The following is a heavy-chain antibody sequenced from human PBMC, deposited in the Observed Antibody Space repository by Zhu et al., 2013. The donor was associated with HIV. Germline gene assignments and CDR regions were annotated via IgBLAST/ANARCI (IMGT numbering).Heavy chain of an antibody. D-gene: IGHD5-18*01. CDR1: GYTFTSYA. CDR3: ARGPLGYLRDRKPNWFDP. J-gene: IGHJ5*02. Sequence: QVQLVQSGAEVKKPGASVKVSCKASGYTFTSYAMHWVRQAPGQRLEWMGWINAGNGNTKYSQKFQGRVTITRDTSASTAYMELSSLRSEDTAVYYCARGPLGYLRDRKPNWFDPWGQGTLVTVSS. V-gene: IGHV1-3*01. CDR2: INAGNGNT.